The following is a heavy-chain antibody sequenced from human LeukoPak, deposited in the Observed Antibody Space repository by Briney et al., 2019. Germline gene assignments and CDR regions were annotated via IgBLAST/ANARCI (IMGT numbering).Heavy chain of an antibody. D-gene: IGHD2-21*02. Sequence: GGSLRLSCAASGFTFSSYAMSWVRQAPGKGLEWVSAISGSGGSTYYADSVKGRFTISRDNSKNTLYLQMNRLRAEDTAVYYCAKTGYCGGDCYFDYWGQGALVTVSS. CDR2: ISGSGGST. CDR1: GFTFSSYA. CDR3: AKTGYCGGDCYFDY. J-gene: IGHJ4*02. V-gene: IGHV3-23*01.